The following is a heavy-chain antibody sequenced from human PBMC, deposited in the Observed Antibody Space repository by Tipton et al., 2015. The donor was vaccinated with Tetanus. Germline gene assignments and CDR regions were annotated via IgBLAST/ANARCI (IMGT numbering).Heavy chain of an antibody. Sequence: TLSLTCTVSGASISDKKYYWGWIRQAPGKGLEWIASIYFKGSTYYSPSLKSRVTIGVDTSQNLFSLKLTSVTAADTAIYYCARHLYGYWFDPWGQGALVTVSS. CDR2: IYFKGST. V-gene: IGHV4-39*02. CDR3: ARHLYGYWFDP. D-gene: IGHD2/OR15-2a*01. J-gene: IGHJ5*02. CDR1: GASISDKKYY.